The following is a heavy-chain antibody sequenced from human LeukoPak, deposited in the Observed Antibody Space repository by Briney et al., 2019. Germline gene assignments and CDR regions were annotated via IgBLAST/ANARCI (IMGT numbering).Heavy chain of an antibody. CDR1: GYTFTSYY. D-gene: IGHD6-13*01. J-gene: IGHJ4*02. V-gene: IGHV1-46*01. CDR2: INPSGGST. CDR3: ARVPYIAAEQFSVSGWWGYYFDY. Sequence: ASVKVSCKASGYTFTSYYMHWVRQAPGQGLEWMGIINPSGGSTSYAQKFQGRVTMTRDTSTSTVYMELSSLRSEDTAVYYCARVPYIAAEQFSVSGWWGYYFDYWGQGTLVTVSS.